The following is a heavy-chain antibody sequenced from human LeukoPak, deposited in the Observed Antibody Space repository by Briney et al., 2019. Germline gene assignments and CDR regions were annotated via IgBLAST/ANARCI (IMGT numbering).Heavy chain of an antibody. CDR2: IYSGGST. J-gene: IGHJ4*02. CDR3: ARLEGYDFWSGFNLYFDY. V-gene: IGHV3-53*01. CDR1: GFTVSSNY. D-gene: IGHD3-3*01. Sequence: GGSLRLSCAASGFTVSSNYMSWVRQAPGKGLEWVSVIYSGGSTYYADSVKGRFTISRDNSKNTLYLQMNSLRAEDTAVYYCARLEGYDFWSGFNLYFDYWGQGTLVTVSS.